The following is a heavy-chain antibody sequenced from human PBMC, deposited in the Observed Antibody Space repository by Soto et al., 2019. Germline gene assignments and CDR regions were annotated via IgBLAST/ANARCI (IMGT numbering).Heavy chain of an antibody. CDR3: ASARGLYYYGSGRGAFDI. CDR2: IYYSGST. CDR1: GGTISSSSYY. V-gene: IGHV4-39*01. Sequence: SETLSLTCTVSGGTISSSSYYWGWIRQPPGKGLEWIGSIYYSGSTYYNPSLKSRVTISVDTSKNQFSLKLSSVTAADTAVYYRASARGLYYYGSGRGAFDIWGQGTMVTVSS. D-gene: IGHD3-10*01. J-gene: IGHJ3*02.